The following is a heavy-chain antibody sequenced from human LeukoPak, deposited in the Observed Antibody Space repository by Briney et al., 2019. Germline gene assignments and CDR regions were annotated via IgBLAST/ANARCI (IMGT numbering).Heavy chain of an antibody. CDR3: ARDQDYGFDY. V-gene: IGHV3-48*02. Sequence: GGSPRLSCAASGFNFNSYSMNWVRQAPGKGLEWLSHIRTSGSSMYYADSVRGRFTISRDNAKNSLYLQLNSLRDEDTAVYFCARDQDYGFDYWGQGTLVTVSS. CDR1: GFNFNSYS. CDR2: IRTSGSSM. J-gene: IGHJ4*02. D-gene: IGHD4-17*01.